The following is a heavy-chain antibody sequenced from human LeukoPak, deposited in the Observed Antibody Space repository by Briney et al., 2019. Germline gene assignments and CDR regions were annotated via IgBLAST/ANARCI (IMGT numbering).Heavy chain of an antibody. V-gene: IGHV4-59*08. D-gene: IGHD3-10*01. CDR1: GGSISSYY. CDR2: IYYSGST. CDR3: ARHSGSGRYFSAWDY. J-gene: IGHJ4*02. Sequence: PSETLSLTCTVSGGSISSYYWSWIRQPPGKGLEWIGYIYYSGSTNYNPSLKSRVTISVDTSKNQFSLKLSSVTAADTAVYYCARHSGSGRYFSAWDYWGQGTLVTVSS.